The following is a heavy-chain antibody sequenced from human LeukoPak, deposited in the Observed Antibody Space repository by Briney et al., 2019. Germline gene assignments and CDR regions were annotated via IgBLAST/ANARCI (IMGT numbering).Heavy chain of an antibody. V-gene: IGHV1-69*13. D-gene: IGHD3-22*01. J-gene: IGHJ4*02. Sequence: ASVKVSCKASGGTFSSYAISWVRQAPGQGLEWMGGIIPIFGTANYAQKFQGRVTITADESTSTAYMELSSLRSEDTAVYYCARSVLTLNYYDSSGYASFDYWGQGTLVTVSS. CDR2: IIPIFGTA. CDR3: ARSVLTLNYYDSSGYASFDY. CDR1: GGTFSSYA.